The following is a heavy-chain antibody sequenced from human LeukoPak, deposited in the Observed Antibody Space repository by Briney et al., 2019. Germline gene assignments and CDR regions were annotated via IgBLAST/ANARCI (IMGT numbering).Heavy chain of an antibody. J-gene: IGHJ4*02. Sequence: GGSLRLSCAASGFTSSSYGMHWVRQAPGKGLEWVAFIRYDGSNKYYADSVKGRFTISRDNSKNTLYLQMNSLRAEDTAVYYCAKPRYCSSTSCYEKLDYWGQGTLVTVSS. CDR2: IRYDGSNK. CDR1: GFTSSSYG. V-gene: IGHV3-30*02. CDR3: AKPRYCSSTSCYEKLDY. D-gene: IGHD2-2*01.